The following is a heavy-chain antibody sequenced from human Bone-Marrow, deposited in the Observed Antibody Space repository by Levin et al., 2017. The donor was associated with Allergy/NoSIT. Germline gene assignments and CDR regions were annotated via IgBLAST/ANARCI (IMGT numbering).Heavy chain of an antibody. V-gene: IGHV1-24*01. D-gene: IGHD6-13*01. CDR2: FDPEDGET. CDR3: ATIPPYSSSSWWFDP. J-gene: IGHJ5*02. CDR1: GYTLTELS. Sequence: AASVKVSCKVSGYTLTELSMHWVRQAPGKGLEWMGGFDPEDGETIYAQKFQGRVTMTEDTSTDTAYMELSSLRSEDTAVYYCATIPPYSSSSWWFDPWGQGTLVTVSS.